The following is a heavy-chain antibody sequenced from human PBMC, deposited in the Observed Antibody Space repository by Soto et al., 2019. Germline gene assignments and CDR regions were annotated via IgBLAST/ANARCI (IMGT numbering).Heavy chain of an antibody. J-gene: IGHJ4*02. V-gene: IGHV3-23*01. CDR1: GFTFSNYG. CDR2: ISGSGSSS. Sequence: EVQLLESGGGLVQPGGSLRLSCAASGFTFSNYGMTWVRQAPGKGLEWVSAISGSGSSSFSADSVKGRFTISRDNSKNTLDLQMNSLRAEDTAVYYCARAGAGIMVATINYLGQGTLVTVSS. D-gene: IGHD5-12*01. CDR3: ARAGAGIMVATINY.